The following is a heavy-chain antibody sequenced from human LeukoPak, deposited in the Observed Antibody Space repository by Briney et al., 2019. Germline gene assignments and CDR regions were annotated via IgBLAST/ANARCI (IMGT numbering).Heavy chain of an antibody. CDR1: GFTFSSYA. Sequence: GGSLRLSCAASGFTFSSYAMSWVRQAPGKGLEWVSAISGSAGDTYYADSVKGRFTISRDNFKNTLYLQMNSLRAEDTAVYYCAKDRYDAVRYFDYWGQGTLVTVSS. CDR2: ISGSAGDT. J-gene: IGHJ4*02. D-gene: IGHD3-16*02. V-gene: IGHV3-23*01. CDR3: AKDRYDAVRYFDY.